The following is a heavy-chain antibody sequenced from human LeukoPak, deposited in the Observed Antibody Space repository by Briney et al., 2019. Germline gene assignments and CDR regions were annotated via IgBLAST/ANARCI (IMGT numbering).Heavy chain of an antibody. CDR1: GMSVSSNY. V-gene: IGHV3-66*01. CDR3: AREDSAGATFDY. CDR2: IYAGGGT. Sequence: PGGSLRLSCAVSGMSVSSNYMTWVRQAPGKGLEWVSVIYAGGGTHYGDSVRGRFTISRDISKNAFYLQMNSLRADDTALYYCAREDSAGATFDYWGQETLVTVSS. D-gene: IGHD2-21*01. J-gene: IGHJ4*02.